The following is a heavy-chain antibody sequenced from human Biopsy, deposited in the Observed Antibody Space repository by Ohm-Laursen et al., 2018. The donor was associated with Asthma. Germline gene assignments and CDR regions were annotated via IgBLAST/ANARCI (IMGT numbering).Heavy chain of an antibody. CDR2: HDHEEGGT. CDR1: GYSLTDLS. Sequence: GSSVKVSCKISGYSLTDLSMHWVRQAPGQGLERMGGHDHEEGGTVNARRFQGRVTMTEDTSTDTAYVELSSLSSDDTAVYYCASDFPKDYVRYNFQFWGQGTLVTVSS. J-gene: IGHJ4*02. D-gene: IGHD4-17*01. CDR3: ASDFPKDYVRYNFQF. V-gene: IGHV1-24*01.